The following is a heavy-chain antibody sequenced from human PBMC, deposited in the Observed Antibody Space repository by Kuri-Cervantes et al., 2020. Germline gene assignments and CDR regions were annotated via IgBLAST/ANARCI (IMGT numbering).Heavy chain of an antibody. J-gene: IGHJ4*02. D-gene: IGHD6-13*01. CDR3: ARGAYSSSWYGGYFDY. V-gene: IGHV3-7*04. CDR2: IKQDGSEK. Sequence: LSLTCAASGFTFSSYWMSWVRQAPGKGLEWVANIKQDGSEKYYVDSVKGRFTISRGNAKNSLYLQMNSLRAEDTAVYYCARGAYSSSWYGGYFDYWGQGTLVTVSS. CDR1: GFTFSSYW.